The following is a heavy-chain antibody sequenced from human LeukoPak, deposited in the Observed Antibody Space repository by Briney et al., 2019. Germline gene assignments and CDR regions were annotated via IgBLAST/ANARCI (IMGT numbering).Heavy chain of an antibody. J-gene: IGHJ5*02. V-gene: IGHV4-30-4*02. CDR2: IYYSGST. CDR3: ARAGKRISSGYPNWFDP. CDR1: GGSISSGDYY. D-gene: IGHD3-22*01. Sequence: PSETLSLTCTVSGGSISSGDYYWSWIRQPPGKGLEWIGYIYYSGSTYYNPSLKSRVTISVDTSKNHFSLKLTSVSAADTAVYYCARAGKRISSGYPNWFDPWGQGILVTVSS.